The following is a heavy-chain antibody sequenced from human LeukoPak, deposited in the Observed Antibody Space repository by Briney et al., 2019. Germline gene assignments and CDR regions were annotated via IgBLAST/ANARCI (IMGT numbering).Heavy chain of an antibody. CDR3: ARDRASTPAAAINGVSSSPDY. D-gene: IGHD6-6*01. J-gene: IGHJ4*02. V-gene: IGHV3-74*01. CDR2: INTDGSST. CDR1: GFTFSSYS. Sequence: HPGGSLRLSCAASGFTFSSYSMNWVRQAPGKGLVWVSRINTDGSSTSYADSVKGRFTISRDNAKNTLYLQMNSLRAEDTAVYYCARDRASTPAAAINGVSSSPDYWGQGTLVTVSS.